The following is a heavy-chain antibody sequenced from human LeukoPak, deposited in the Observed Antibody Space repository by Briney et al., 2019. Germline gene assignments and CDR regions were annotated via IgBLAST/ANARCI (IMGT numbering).Heavy chain of an antibody. V-gene: IGHV4-61*02. CDR1: VGSISSGTYY. CDR3: ARVTTGGYYNC. Sequence: SETLSLTCTVSVGSISSGTYYWTWIRQPAGKGLEWIGRIYTTGSTNYNPSLKSRVTMSTDTSKNQFSLKLSSMTAADTAVYYCARVTTGGYYNCWGQGTLVTVSS. CDR2: IYTTGST. D-gene: IGHD3-22*01. J-gene: IGHJ4*02.